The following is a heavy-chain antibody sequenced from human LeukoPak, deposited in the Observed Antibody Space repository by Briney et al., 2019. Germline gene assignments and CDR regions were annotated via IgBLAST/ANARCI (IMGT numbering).Heavy chain of an antibody. Sequence: SVKVSCKASGGTFSSYAISWVRPAPGQGLEWMGRIIPILGIANYAQKFQGRVTITADKSTSTAYMELSSLRSEDTAVYYCARDSDSYSGYEFDYWGQGTLVTVSS. CDR3: ARDSDSYSGYEFDY. CDR2: IIPILGIA. CDR1: GGTFSSYA. J-gene: IGHJ4*02. D-gene: IGHD5-12*01. V-gene: IGHV1-69*04.